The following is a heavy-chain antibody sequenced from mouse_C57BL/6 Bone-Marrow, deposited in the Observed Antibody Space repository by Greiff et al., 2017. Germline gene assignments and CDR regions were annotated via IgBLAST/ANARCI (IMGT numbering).Heavy chain of an antibody. CDR1: GYTFTSYW. CDR2: INPSNGGT. CDR3: AREGSSFDFDY. V-gene: IGHV1-53*01. D-gene: IGHD1-1*01. Sequence: VQLQQPGTELVKPGASVKLSCKASGYTFTSYWMHWVKQRPGQGLEWIGNINPSNGGTNYNEKFQSKATLTVDKSSSTAYMQLSSLTSEDSAVYDCAREGSSFDFDYWGQGTTLTVSS. J-gene: IGHJ2*01.